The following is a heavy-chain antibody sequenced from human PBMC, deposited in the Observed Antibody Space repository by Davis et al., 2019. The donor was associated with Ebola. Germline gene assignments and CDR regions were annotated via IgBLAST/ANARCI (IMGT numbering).Heavy chain of an antibody. D-gene: IGHD2-21*01. V-gene: IGHV1-18*01. CDR1: GYTFTSYG. CDR2: ISAYNGNT. J-gene: IGHJ3*02. Sequence: ASVKVSCKASGYTFTSYGISWVRQAPGQGLEWMGWISAYNGNTNYAQKLQGRVTMTTDTSTSTAYLELRSLGSDDTAVYYCAGRRDYDAFDIWGQGTMVTVSS. CDR3: AGRRDYDAFDI.